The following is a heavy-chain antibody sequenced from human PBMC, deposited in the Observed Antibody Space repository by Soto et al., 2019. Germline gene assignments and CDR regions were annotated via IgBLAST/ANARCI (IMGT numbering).Heavy chain of an antibody. V-gene: IGHV3-33*01. D-gene: IGHD6-6*01. CDR2: IWYDGSNK. CDR1: GFTFSSYG. Sequence: VGSLRLSCAASGFTFSSYGMHWVRQAPGKGLEWVAVIWYDGSNKYYADSVKGRFTISRDNSKNTLYLQMNSLRAEDTAVYYCASGSSSSVGRIDYWGQGTLVTVSS. J-gene: IGHJ4*02. CDR3: ASGSSSSVGRIDY.